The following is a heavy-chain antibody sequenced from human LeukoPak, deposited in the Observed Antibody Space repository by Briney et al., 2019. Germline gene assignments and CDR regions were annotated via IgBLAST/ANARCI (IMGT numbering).Heavy chain of an antibody. J-gene: IGHJ3*02. V-gene: IGHV4-4*07. Sequence: SETLSLTCTVSGGSISSYYWSWIRQPAGKGLEWIGRIYTSGSTNYNPSLKSRVTISVDTSKNQFSLKLSSVTAADTAVYYCARGTSTVTATDAFDIWGQGTMVTVSS. CDR1: GGSISSYY. CDR2: IYTSGST. CDR3: ARGTSTVTATDAFDI. D-gene: IGHD4-17*01.